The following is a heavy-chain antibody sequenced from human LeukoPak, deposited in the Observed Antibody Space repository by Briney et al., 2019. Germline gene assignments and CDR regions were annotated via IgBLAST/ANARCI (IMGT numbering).Heavy chain of an antibody. D-gene: IGHD2-2*01. CDR3: ARDECSSSSCYGGFTMDV. V-gene: IGHV1-69*05. J-gene: IGHJ6*03. Sequence: SVQFSCKASGGTFSSYAISWVRQATGPGLEWMGGIIPIFGTANYAQKFQGRVTITTDESTSSAYMELSSLRSEDTAVYSCARDECSSSSCYGGFTMDVWGKGTTVTVSS. CDR2: IIPIFGTA. CDR1: GGTFSSYA.